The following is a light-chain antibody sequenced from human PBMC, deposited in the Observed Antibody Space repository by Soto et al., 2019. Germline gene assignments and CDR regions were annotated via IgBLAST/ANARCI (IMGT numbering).Light chain of an antibody. CDR2: AAS. Sequence: AIQMTQSPSSLSASVGDRVTITCRASQGIKSDVAWYQQKPGKAPKLLIYAASSLEGGVPSRFSGSGSGTDFTLTITSLRPEDFATYYCLQDYNFPYTFGQGTKLESK. CDR1: QGIKSD. J-gene: IGKJ2*01. CDR3: LQDYNFPYT. V-gene: IGKV1-6*01.